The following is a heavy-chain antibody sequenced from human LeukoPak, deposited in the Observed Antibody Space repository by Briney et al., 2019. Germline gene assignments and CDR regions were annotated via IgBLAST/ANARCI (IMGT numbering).Heavy chain of an antibody. CDR2: INHSGST. D-gene: IGHD3-22*01. V-gene: IGHV4-34*01. CDR3: ARGISYYYDSSGYRWYFDL. CDR1: GGSFSGYY. Sequence: SETLSLTCAVYGGSFSGYYWSWIRQPPGKGLEWIGEINHSGSTNYNPSLKSRVTISVDTSKNQFSLKLTSVTAADTAVYYCARGISYYYDSSGYRWYFDLWGRGTLVTVSS. J-gene: IGHJ2*01.